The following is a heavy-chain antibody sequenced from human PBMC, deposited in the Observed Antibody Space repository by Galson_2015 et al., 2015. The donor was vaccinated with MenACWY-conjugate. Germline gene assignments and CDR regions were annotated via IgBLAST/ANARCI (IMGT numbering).Heavy chain of an antibody. V-gene: IGHV5-51*01. CDR2: ISPIDSKT. Sequence: QSGAEVKKPGESLKISCKASGNIFTTYWIAWVRQMPGKGLEWMGLISPIDSKTRYSPAFEGQVTISADKSISTAYLQWNSLQASDTAMYYCARHPPGGRGMDVWGQGTTVTVSS. CDR3: ARHPPGGRGMDV. J-gene: IGHJ6*02. CDR1: GNIFTTYW. D-gene: IGHD1-26*01.